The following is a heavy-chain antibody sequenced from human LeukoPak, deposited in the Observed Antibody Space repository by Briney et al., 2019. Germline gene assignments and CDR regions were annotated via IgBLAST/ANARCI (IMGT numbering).Heavy chain of an antibody. J-gene: IGHJ6*02. CDR2: IYYSGST. CDR3: ARAGLAAAGTHYYYGMDV. V-gene: IGHV4-59*08. D-gene: IGHD6-13*01. CDR1: GGSISSYY. Sequence: SETLSLTCTVSGGSISSYYWSWIRQPPGKGLEWIGYIYYSGSTYYNPSLKSRVTISVDTSKNQFSLKLSSVTPADTAVYYCARAGLAAAGTHYYYGMDVWGQGTTVTVSS.